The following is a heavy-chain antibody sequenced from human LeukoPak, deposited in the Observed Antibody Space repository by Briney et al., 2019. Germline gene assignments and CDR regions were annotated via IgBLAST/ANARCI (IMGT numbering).Heavy chain of an antibody. CDR2: IDHRGNT. V-gene: IGHV4-34*01. CDR1: VGSFSGYF. Sequence: PSETLSLTCAVYVGSFSGYFWSWIRQPPGKGLEWIGEIDHRGNTNYNPSLRSRVAIPVDMSNNYFSLKLASVTAADTAVYYCARGRTDAWELQDSWGQGTLVTVSS. CDR3: ARGRTDAWELQDS. D-gene: IGHD1-26*01. J-gene: IGHJ5*01.